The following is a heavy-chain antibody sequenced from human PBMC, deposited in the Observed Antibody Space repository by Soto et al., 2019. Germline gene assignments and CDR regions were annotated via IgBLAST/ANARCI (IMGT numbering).Heavy chain of an antibody. D-gene: IGHD1-26*01. J-gene: IGHJ3*02. CDR2: ISYGGSNK. V-gene: IGHV3-30-3*01. CDR1: GFTFSSYA. Sequence: QVQLVESGGGVVQPGRSLRLSCAASGFTFSSYAMHWVRQAPGKGLEWVAVISYGGSNKYYADSVKGRFTISRDNSKNTLYLQMNSLRAEDTAVYYCAREMGGYDAFDIWGQGTMVTVSS. CDR3: AREMGGYDAFDI.